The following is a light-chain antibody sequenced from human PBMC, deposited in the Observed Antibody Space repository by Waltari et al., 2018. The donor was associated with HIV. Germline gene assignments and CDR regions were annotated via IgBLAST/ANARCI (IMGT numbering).Light chain of an antibody. CDR2: RNN. V-gene: IGLV1-47*01. CDR1: SSNIGRNY. Sequence: QSVMTQPPSASGTPGQRVTISCSGSSSNIGRNYVNWYQQPPGTTPKILIYRNNQRPSGVPDRFSGSKSGTSASLAISGLRSEDEADYYCAAWDDSLSGSWVFGGGTQVTVL. CDR3: AAWDDSLSGSWV. J-gene: IGLJ3*02.